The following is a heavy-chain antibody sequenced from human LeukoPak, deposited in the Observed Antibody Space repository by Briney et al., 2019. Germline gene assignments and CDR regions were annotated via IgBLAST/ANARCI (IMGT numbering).Heavy chain of an antibody. Sequence: GGSLRLSCATSGFTFSSDGMSWVRQAPGKGLEWVANIKQDGSEKYYVDSVKGRFTISRDNAKNSLYLQMNSLRAEDTAMYYCATTGYSYGYDIDYWGQGTLVTVSS. CDR2: IKQDGSEK. CDR3: ATTGYSYGYDIDY. D-gene: IGHD5-18*01. V-gene: IGHV3-7*01. CDR1: GFTFSSDG. J-gene: IGHJ4*02.